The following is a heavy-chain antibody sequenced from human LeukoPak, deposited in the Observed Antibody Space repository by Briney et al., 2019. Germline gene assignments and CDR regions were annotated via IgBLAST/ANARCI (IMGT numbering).Heavy chain of an antibody. CDR1: GYSISSGYY. J-gene: IGHJ2*01. Sequence: SETLSLTCAVSGYSISSGYYWGWIRQPPGKGLEWIGTLYQSGGTNYNPSLKSRVTISVDTSKNQFSLKLSSVTAADTAVYYCARDGGSYYWYFDLWGRGTLVTVSS. CDR3: ARDGGSYYWYFDL. CDR2: LYQSGGT. V-gene: IGHV4-38-2*02. D-gene: IGHD1-26*01.